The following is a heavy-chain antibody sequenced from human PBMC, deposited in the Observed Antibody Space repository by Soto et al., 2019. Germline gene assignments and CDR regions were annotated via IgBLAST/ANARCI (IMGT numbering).Heavy chain of an antibody. CDR1: GFTFSSYA. D-gene: IGHD2-15*01. J-gene: IGHJ6*02. CDR3: ARAGCDGGRCYTLVGLRYGMDV. Sequence: QVQLVESGGGVVQPGRSLRLSCAASGFTFSSYAMLWVRQAPGKGLEWVAVISYDGNNKYYADSVKGRFTISRDNSKNTRYLQMNSLRAEDRAVYYCARAGCDGGRCYTLVGLRYGMDVWGQGTTVTVSS. V-gene: IGHV3-30-3*01. CDR2: ISYDGNNK.